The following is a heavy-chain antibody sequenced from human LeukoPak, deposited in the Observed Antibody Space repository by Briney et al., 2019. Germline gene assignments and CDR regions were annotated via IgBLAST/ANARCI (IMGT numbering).Heavy chain of an antibody. D-gene: IGHD4-17*01. Sequence: ASVKVSCKASGYTFTSYGISWVRQAPGQGLEWMGWISAYNGNTIYAQKLQGRVTMTTDTSTSTAYMELRSLRSDDTAVYYCVVDDYGDYIRQDAFDIWGQGTMVTVSS. CDR2: ISAYNGNT. J-gene: IGHJ3*02. V-gene: IGHV1-18*01. CDR3: VVDDYGDYIRQDAFDI. CDR1: GYTFTSYG.